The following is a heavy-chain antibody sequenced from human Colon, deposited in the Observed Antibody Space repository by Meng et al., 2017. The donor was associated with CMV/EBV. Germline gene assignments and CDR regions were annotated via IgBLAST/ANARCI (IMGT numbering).Heavy chain of an antibody. J-gene: IGHJ4*02. CDR3: TKMGADIAAAAHFDG. CDR1: GFTFSNFA. CDR2: ISGSGVTT. Sequence: GGSLRLSCAASGFTFSNFAMSWVRQAPGEGLEWLSVISGSGVTTYYADAVKGRFTISRDNSRNILYLQLPGLRVEDTAIYYCTKMGADIAAAAHFDGWGQGTLVTVSS. D-gene: IGHD6-13*01. V-gene: IGHV3-23*01.